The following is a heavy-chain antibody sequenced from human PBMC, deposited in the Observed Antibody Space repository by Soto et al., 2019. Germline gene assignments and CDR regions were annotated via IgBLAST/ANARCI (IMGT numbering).Heavy chain of an antibody. J-gene: IGHJ6*03. Sequence: GESLKISCKGSGYSFTNYWIGWVRQMPGKGLEWMGIIYPGDSDTRYSPSFQGQVTISADKSISTAYLQWSSLKASDTAMYYCARSDALVVVVDCMTYYYYYMDVWGKGTTVTVSS. V-gene: IGHV5-51*01. D-gene: IGHD2-15*01. CDR1: GYSFTNYW. CDR2: IYPGDSDT. CDR3: ARSDALVVVVDCMTYYYYYMDV.